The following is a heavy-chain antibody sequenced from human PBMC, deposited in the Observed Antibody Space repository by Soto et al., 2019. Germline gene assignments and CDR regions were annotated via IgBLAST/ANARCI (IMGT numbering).Heavy chain of an antibody. CDR1: GFTFSIYD. D-gene: IGHD3-10*01. J-gene: IGHJ4*02. V-gene: IGHV3-30*18. Sequence: QVQLVESGGGVVQPGRSLRLSCAASGFTFSIYDMHWVRQAPGKGLEWVAGTSYDGSKKYYADTVKGRFTIYRDTPKNTRYLQMNSLRGEDTAVYYCAKGGVTRARREYWGQGTLFTVSS. CDR2: TSYDGSKK. CDR3: AKGGVTRARREY.